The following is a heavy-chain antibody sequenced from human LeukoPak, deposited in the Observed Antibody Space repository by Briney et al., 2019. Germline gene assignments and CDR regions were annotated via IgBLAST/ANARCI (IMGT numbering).Heavy chain of an antibody. CDR2: VNHRGSN. D-gene: IGHD5-12*01. Sequence: KPSETLSLTCAVYGGSLSGYYWSWFRQPPGKGLEWIGEVNHRGSNNYHTPLKSRVTISVDSSKNQFSLKLSSVTAADTAVYYCAREIIVARGAFDIWGQGPMVTVSS. J-gene: IGHJ3*02. CDR1: GGSLSGYY. V-gene: IGHV4-34*01. CDR3: AREIIVARGAFDI.